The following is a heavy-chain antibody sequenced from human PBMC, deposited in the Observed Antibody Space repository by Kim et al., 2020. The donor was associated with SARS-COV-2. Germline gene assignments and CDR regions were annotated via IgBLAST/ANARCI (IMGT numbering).Heavy chain of an antibody. CDR2: IIPILGIA. V-gene: IGHV1-69*04. D-gene: IGHD3-22*01. Sequence: SVKVSCKASGGTFSSYTISWVRQAPGQGLEWMGRIIPILGIANYAQKFQGRVTITADKSTSTAYMELSSLRSEDTAVYYCARDLSPYYDSHLTLGMMMIDYWGQGTLVTVSS. J-gene: IGHJ4*02. CDR3: ARDLSPYYDSHLTLGMMMIDY. CDR1: GGTFSSYT.